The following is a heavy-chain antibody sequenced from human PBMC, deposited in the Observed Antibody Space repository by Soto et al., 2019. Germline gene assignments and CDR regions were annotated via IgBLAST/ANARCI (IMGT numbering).Heavy chain of an antibody. J-gene: IGHJ5*02. CDR1: GGSISSGGYY. Sequence: SETLSLTCTVSGGSISSGGYYWSWIRQHPGKGLEWIGYIYYSGSTYYNPSLKSRVTISVDTSKNQFSLKLSSVTAADTAVYYCAREIVRSYYDSSGTNWFDPWGQGTLVTVSS. CDR2: IYYSGST. D-gene: IGHD3-22*01. V-gene: IGHV4-31*03. CDR3: AREIVRSYYDSSGTNWFDP.